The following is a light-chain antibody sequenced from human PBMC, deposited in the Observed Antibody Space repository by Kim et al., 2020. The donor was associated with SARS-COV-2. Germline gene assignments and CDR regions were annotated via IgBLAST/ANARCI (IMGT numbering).Light chain of an antibody. V-gene: IGLV2-23*02. CDR2: VVS. CDR1: SSDVGSYSL. Sequence: QAMTIACTGTSSDVGSYSLVSWYQQHPDKAPKLMIYVVSKRPSGVSNRFSGSESGNAASLTISGLQAEDEADYYCCSYAGSSAFGVFGGGTKLTVL. J-gene: IGLJ3*02. CDR3: CSYAGSSAFGV.